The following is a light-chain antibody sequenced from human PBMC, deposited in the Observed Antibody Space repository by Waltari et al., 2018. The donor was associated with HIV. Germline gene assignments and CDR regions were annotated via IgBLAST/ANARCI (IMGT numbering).Light chain of an antibody. CDR2: LGS. CDR3: MQALQTPFT. J-gene: IGKJ3*01. V-gene: IGKV2-28*01. Sequence: TPGEPASISCRSSQSLLHSNGYNYLDWYLQKPGQSPQLLIYLGSNRASGVPDRFSGSGSGTDFTLKISRVEAEDVGVYYCMQALQTPFTFGPGTKVDIK. CDR1: QSLLHSNGYNY.